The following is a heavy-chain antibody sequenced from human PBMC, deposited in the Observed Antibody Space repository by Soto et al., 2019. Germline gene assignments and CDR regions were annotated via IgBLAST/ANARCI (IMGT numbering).Heavy chain of an antibody. J-gene: IGHJ6*02. CDR3: AREGVGYGMDV. Sequence: SETLSLPCTVSGGTISSYYWSWIRQPPGKGLERIGYIYYSGSTNYNPSLTSRVTISVDTSKTQFSLKLSSETAADTAVYYCAREGVGYGMDVWGQGTPVTVSS. V-gene: IGHV4-59*01. CDR1: GGTISSYY. CDR2: IYYSGST. D-gene: IGHD1-26*01.